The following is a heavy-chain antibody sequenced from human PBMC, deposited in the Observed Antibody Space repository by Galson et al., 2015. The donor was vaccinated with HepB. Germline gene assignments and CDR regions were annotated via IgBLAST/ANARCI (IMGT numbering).Heavy chain of an antibody. CDR3: TNAHYCSSTSCPYFQR. CDR2: ISSRGINT. CDR1: GFTFSSYA. V-gene: IGHV3-23*01. J-gene: IGHJ1*01. Sequence: SLRLSCAASGFTFSSYAMNWVRQAPGKGLEWVSAISSRGINTYYGDSVEGRFTISRDNSKNTLFLQMNSLRVEDTAMYFCTNAHYCSSTSCPYFQRWGQGTLVTVSS. D-gene: IGHD2-2*01.